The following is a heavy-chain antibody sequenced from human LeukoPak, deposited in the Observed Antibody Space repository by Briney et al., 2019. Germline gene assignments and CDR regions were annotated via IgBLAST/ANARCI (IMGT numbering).Heavy chain of an antibody. CDR2: IIPIFGTA. D-gene: IGHD1-20*01. J-gene: IGHJ4*02. CDR1: GGTFSSYA. V-gene: IGHV1-69*06. CDR3: AFTEPPITGIPRYYFDY. Sequence: ASVKVSCKASGGTFSSYAISWVRQAPGQGLEWMGRIIPIFGTANYAQKFQGRVTITADKSTSTAYMELSSLRSEDTAVYNCAFTEPPITGIPRYYFDYWGQGTLVTVSS.